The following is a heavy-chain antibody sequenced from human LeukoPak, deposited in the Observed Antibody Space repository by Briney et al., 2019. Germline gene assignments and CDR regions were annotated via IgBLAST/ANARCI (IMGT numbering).Heavy chain of an antibody. D-gene: IGHD6-19*01. V-gene: IGHV3-7*01. J-gene: IGHJ4*02. CDR2: IKQDGSGK. Sequence: GGSLRLSCAASGFTFSNYWMSWVRQAPGKGLEWVANIKQDGSGKYYVDSVKGRFTISRDNAKNSLYLQMNSLRAEDTAAYHCARDSSGYSSGWYDYWGQGTLVTVSS. CDR1: GFTFSNYW. CDR3: ARDSSGYSSGWYDY.